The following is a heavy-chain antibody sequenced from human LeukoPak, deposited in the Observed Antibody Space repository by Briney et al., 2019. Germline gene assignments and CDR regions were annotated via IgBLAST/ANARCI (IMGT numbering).Heavy chain of an antibody. CDR3: AKDRYYDSSGYYFYPLDY. J-gene: IGHJ4*02. D-gene: IGHD3-22*01. CDR1: GFTFRSYV. V-gene: IGHV3-23*01. Sequence: GGSLRLSCAASGFTFRSYVMSWVRQAPGKGLEWVSAISGSGGSTYYADSVKGRFTISRDNSKNTLYLQMNSLRAEDTAVYYCAKDRYYDSSGYYFYPLDYWGQGTLVTVSS. CDR2: ISGSGGST.